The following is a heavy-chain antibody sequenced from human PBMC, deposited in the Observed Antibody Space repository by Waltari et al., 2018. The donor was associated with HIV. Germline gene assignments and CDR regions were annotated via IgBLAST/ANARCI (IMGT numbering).Heavy chain of an antibody. D-gene: IGHD3-10*01. CDR1: GYTFTDHY. J-gene: IGHJ4*02. CDR3: GGGGDDGSGSHFDY. Sequence: QVHLVQSGAEVKKPGASVKVSCKASGYTFTDHYMHWVRQAPGQGLEWMGRIKPNRGGTNHEQKCEDKVTMTRDTSVTTANMERSSLGSYDTAVYYWGGGGDDGSGSHFDYWGQGSLVTVSS. V-gene: IGHV1-2*06. CDR2: IKPNRGGT.